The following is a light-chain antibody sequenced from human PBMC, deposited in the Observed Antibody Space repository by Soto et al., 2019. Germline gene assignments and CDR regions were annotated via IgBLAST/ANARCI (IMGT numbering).Light chain of an antibody. CDR2: DTN. V-gene: IGLV8-61*01. CDR3: VLYMGSGISV. J-gene: IGLJ3*02. CDR1: SDSVSSSYY. Sequence: QAVVTQEPSFSVSPGGTVTLTCGLNSDSVSSSYYPSWYQQTPGQAPRTLIYDTNTRSSGVPDRFSGSILGNKAALTITGAQADDESHYYCVLYMGSGISVFGGGTKLTVL.